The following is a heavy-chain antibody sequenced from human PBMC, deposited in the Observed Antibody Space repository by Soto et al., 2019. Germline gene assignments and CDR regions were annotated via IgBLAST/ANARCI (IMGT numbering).Heavy chain of an antibody. CDR3: GRDLGLLLFGELSPGWC. V-gene: IGHV3-33*01. CDR1: GFTFSSYG. D-gene: IGHD3-10*01. J-gene: IGHJ4*02. Sequence: QVQLVESGGGVVQPGRSLRLSCAASGFTFSSYGMHWVRQAPGKGLEWVAVIWYDGSNKYYADSVKGRFTISRDNSKNALYRQMNSLRAEDTGVYYWGRDLGLLLFGELSPGWCWGQGTLVTVSS. CDR2: IWYDGSNK.